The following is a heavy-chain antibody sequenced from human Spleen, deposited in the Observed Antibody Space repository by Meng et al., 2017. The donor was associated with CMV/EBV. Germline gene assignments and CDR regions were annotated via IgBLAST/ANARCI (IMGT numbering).Heavy chain of an antibody. CDR2: INWNGGST. CDR3: ARGKKLVDFDY. Sequence: SCAASGFTFDDYGMSWVRQAPGKGLEWVSGINWNGGSTGYADSVKGRFTISRDNAKNSLYLQMNSLRAEDTALYYCARGKKLVDFDYWGQGTLVTVSS. CDR1: GFTFDDYG. V-gene: IGHV3-20*04. J-gene: IGHJ4*02. D-gene: IGHD1-1*01.